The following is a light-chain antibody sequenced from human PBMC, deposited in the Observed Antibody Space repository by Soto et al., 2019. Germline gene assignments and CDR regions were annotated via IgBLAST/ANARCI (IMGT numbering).Light chain of an antibody. CDR1: QDIRGA. V-gene: IGKV1-13*02. CDR3: QQFLSYPIT. J-gene: IGKJ5*01. Sequence: IQLTQSPASLSASVGERVTFTCRASQDIRGALAWYQQSPGEAPQLLIYDASTLESGVPSRFSGSSSGTHFTLTISSLQPEDFATYYCQQFLSYPITFGQGTRLEIK. CDR2: DAS.